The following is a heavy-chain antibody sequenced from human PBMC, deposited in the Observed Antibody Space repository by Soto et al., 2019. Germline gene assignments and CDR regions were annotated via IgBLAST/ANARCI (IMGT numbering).Heavy chain of an antibody. CDR2: INHGGVT. Sequence: QVQLQQWGAGLLKPSETLSLTCAVSGESFSGYWSWIRQPPGKGLEWIGEINHGGVTVYNPSLKSRVSIPVETSNEQLSQRLNSVTAADTAVYYCARHRSGAYDFDYWGQGTLVTVSS. CDR1: GESFSGY. D-gene: IGHD5-12*01. CDR3: ARHRSGAYDFDY. V-gene: IGHV4-34*01. J-gene: IGHJ4*02.